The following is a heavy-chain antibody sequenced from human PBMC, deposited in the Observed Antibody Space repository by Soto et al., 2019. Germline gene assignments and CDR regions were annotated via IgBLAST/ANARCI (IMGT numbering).Heavy chain of an antibody. CDR2: IIPIFGTA. Sequence: QVQLVQSGAEVKKPGSSVKVSCKASGGTFSSYAISWVRQAPGQGLEWMGGIIPIFGTANYAQKFQGRVTNTADESTSTAYMELSSLRSEDMAVYYCLRSSLGLDSSGYYAYWGQGTLVTVSS. J-gene: IGHJ4*02. CDR1: GGTFSSYA. D-gene: IGHD3-22*01. CDR3: LRSSLGLDSSGYYAY. V-gene: IGHV1-69*01.